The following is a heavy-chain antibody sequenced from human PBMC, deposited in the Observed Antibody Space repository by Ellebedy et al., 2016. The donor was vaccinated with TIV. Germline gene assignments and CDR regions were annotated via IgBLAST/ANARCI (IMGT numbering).Heavy chain of an antibody. V-gene: IGHV4-38-2*02. J-gene: IGHJ5*02. CDR2: ISQSGGT. CDR3: ARDRGAASFDP. CDR1: GSSISSGYF. Sequence: MPGGSLRLSCTVSGSSISSGYFWGCIRQPPGKGLEWIGSISQSGGTYYNLSLKSRVTISVDTSKNQFSLKLSSVTAADTAVYYCARDRGAASFDPWGQGTLVTVSS. D-gene: IGHD6-25*01.